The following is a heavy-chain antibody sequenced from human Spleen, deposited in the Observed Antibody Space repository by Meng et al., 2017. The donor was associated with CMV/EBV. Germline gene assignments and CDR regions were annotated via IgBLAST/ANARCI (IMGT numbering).Heavy chain of an antibody. Sequence: GESLKISCAASGFTFSNYGMSWVRQAPGKGLEWLGRIKSTVGGGTIDYAAAVRDRFTISRDDSRNTMYLQMSSLKTEDTALYYCTRQADSSRRYYYGMDVWGQGTTVTVSS. CDR3: TRQADSSRRYYYGMDV. CDR1: GFTFSNYG. J-gene: IGHJ6*02. D-gene: IGHD3-22*01. V-gene: IGHV3-15*01. CDR2: IKSTVGGGTI.